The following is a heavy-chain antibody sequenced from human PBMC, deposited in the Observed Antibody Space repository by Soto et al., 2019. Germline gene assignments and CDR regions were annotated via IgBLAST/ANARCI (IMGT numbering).Heavy chain of an antibody. V-gene: IGHV1-18*01. J-gene: IGHJ6*02. CDR2: ISAHNGNT. CDR1: GYNFTRFG. D-gene: IGHD5-12*01. Sequence: QAQLVQSGVEVKKPGASVKVSCKASGYNFTRFGISWVRQAPGQGLEWMGWISAHNGNTNYAQKFQGRVTMTTDTSTSTTYMELRSLRSDDTAVYYCARLYIVVPGMLYGMDVWGQGTTVTVSS. CDR3: ARLYIVVPGMLYGMDV.